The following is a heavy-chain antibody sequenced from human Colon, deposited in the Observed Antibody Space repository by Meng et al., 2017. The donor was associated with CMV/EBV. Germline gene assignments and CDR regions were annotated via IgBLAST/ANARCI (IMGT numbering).Heavy chain of an antibody. D-gene: IGHD2-21*01. Sequence: QVQLRQSGTEVKKSGASVKVSCKTSGYTFTAKHLHWVRHAPGQGLEWMGWIYPQNGGTYFAQKFQGRVTMTSDTSISTAYMELSSLTSDDTAIYYCIKEDWYFDFWGQGTLVTVSS. CDR2: IYPQNGGT. V-gene: IGHV1-2*02. J-gene: IGHJ4*02. CDR3: IKEDWYFDF. CDR1: GYTFTAKH.